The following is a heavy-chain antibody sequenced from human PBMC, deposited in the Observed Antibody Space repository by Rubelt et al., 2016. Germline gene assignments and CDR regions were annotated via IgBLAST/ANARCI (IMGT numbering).Heavy chain of an antibody. V-gene: IGHV3-7*01. CDR3: ARLPWGCSSSKCAFDY. Sequence: WVANIRQDGNEIYYVDSVKGRFTISRDNAKESLYLQMNSLRAADTAVYYCARLPWGCSSSKCAFDYWGQGTLVTVSS. CDR2: IRQDGNEI. J-gene: IGHJ4*02. D-gene: IGHD6-6*01.